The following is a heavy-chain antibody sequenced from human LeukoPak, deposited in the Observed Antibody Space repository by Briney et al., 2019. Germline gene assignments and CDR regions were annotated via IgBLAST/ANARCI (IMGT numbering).Heavy chain of an antibody. CDR2: INTDGRST. Sequence: GGSLRLSCAVSGFTLRSHWMHWVRQAPGKGLVWVSRINTDGRSTGYADSVKGRFTISRDNAKNTLFLQMNSLRAEDTAVYYCARDLYAGATAFDYWGQGTLVTVSS. CDR3: ARDLYAGATAFDY. D-gene: IGHD1-26*01. V-gene: IGHV3-74*01. J-gene: IGHJ4*02. CDR1: GFTLRSHW.